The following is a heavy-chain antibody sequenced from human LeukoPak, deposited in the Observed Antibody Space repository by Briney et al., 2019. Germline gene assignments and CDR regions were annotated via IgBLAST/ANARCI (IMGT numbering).Heavy chain of an antibody. V-gene: IGHV1-24*01. J-gene: IGHJ4*02. CDR1: GYTLTELS. CDR3: AKDRGYFEVFEY. Sequence: ASVKVSCKVSGYTLTELSMHWVRQAPGKGLEWMGGFDPEDGETIYAQKFQGRVTMTEDTSTDTAYMELNSLRAEDTAVYYCAKDRGYFEVFEYWGQGTLVTVSS. D-gene: IGHD3-9*01. CDR2: FDPEDGET.